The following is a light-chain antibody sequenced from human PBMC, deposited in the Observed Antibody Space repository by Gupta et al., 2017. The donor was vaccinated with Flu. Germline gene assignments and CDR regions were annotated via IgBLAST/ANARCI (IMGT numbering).Light chain of an antibody. J-gene: IGKJ4*01. CDR2: WAS. CDR1: QSILYSSNNKNC. CDR3: QQDYANPLT. V-gene: IGKV4-1*01. Sequence: DIVMTQSPDSLAVSLGERATINCKSSQSILYSSNNKNCLAWYQQKPGQPPKLLIYWASTRESGVPDRFSGAGSGTDFTLTISSLQAEDVAVYYCQQDYANPLTFGGGAKVEIK.